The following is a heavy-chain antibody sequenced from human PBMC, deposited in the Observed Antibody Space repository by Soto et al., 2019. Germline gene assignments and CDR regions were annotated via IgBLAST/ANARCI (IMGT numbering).Heavy chain of an antibody. V-gene: IGHV3-23*01. CDR1: EFTFRSYT. D-gene: IGHD4-17*01. J-gene: IGHJ4*01. CDR3: AKDKEPDGVWDIDF. Sequence: VGPLRLSCAAAEFTFRSYTMRCVRKTPGKGLEWVSSIIGGNGDTFYAASVTGRFTISRDISKSTLYLQMNGLRVEDTAIYYCAKDKEPDGVWDIDFWGHGTLVTVSS. CDR2: IIGGNGDT.